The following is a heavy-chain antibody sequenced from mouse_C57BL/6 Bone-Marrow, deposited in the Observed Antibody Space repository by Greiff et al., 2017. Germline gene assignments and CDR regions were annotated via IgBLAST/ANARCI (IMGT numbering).Heavy chain of an antibody. V-gene: IGHV14-4*01. Sequence: VQLQQSGAELVRPGASVKLSCTASGFNIKDDYMHWVKQRPEQGLEWIGWIDPENGDTEYASKFQGKATITADTSSNTAYLQLSSLTSGDTAVYDCTPDTTVVATSYFDYWGQGTTLTVSS. CDR3: TPDTTVVATSYFDY. D-gene: IGHD1-1*01. CDR1: GFNIKDDY. CDR2: IDPENGDT. J-gene: IGHJ2*01.